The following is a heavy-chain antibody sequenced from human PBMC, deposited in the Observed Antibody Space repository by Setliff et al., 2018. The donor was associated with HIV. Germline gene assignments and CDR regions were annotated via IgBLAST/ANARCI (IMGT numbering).Heavy chain of an antibody. V-gene: IGHV1-8*02. Sequence: GASVKVSCKASGYTFTSYDINWVRQATGQGREWMGWMNPNSGCTNYSQKFQGRLTTTRDTYANTVYMELSSLRSEDTAVYYCAKDIPGPAITSGRIKNWFDPWGEGTLVTVSS. CDR2: MNPNSGCT. J-gene: IGHJ5*02. CDR1: GYTFTSYD. CDR3: AKDIPGPAITSGRIKNWFDP. D-gene: IGHD6-19*01.